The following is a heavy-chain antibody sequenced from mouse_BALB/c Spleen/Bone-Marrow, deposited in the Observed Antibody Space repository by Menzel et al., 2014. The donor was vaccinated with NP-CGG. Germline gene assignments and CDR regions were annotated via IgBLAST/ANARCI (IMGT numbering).Heavy chain of an antibody. D-gene: IGHD2-3*01. CDR1: GFDFSSYW. CDR2: INPDSSTI. J-gene: IGHJ3*01. Sequence: VQLKESGGGLVHPGGSLKLSCAASGFDFSSYWMGWVRQAQGKGLEWIGEINPDSSTINYTPSLKDKFIISRDNAKNTLYLQMSKWRSEDTALYYCSRLGYYGGFAYWGQGTLVTVSA. V-gene: IGHV4-1*02. CDR3: SRLGYYGGFAY.